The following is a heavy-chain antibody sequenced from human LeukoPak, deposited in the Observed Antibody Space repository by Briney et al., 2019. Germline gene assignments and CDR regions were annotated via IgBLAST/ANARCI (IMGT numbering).Heavy chain of an antibody. CDR1: GYTFTNYD. CDR3: ATDYTDYSLDY. V-gene: IGHV1-8*01. CDR2: MNPNSGNT. Sequence: ASVKVSCKACGYTFTNYDINWVRQATGPGLEWMGWMNPNSGNTGYAQKFQGRVTMTRNTSISTAYMELSSLRYEDTAVYYCATDYTDYSLDYWGQGTLVTVSS. D-gene: IGHD4-11*01. J-gene: IGHJ4*02.